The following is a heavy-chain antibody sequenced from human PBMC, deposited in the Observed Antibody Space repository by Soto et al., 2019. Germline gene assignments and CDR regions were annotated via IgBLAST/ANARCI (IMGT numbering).Heavy chain of an antibody. Sequence: GGSLRLSCTVSGFAFNNYGINWVRQAPGKGLEWVSSISKSDYTYYSDSVKGRLTISRDNAKNSVSLQMNTLRVEDTAVYYCAREDSIIIPAVSDFWGLGTLVTVSS. J-gene: IGHJ4*02. CDR1: GFAFNNYG. CDR2: ISKSDYT. CDR3: AREDSIIIPAVSDF. V-gene: IGHV3-21*01. D-gene: IGHD3-22*01.